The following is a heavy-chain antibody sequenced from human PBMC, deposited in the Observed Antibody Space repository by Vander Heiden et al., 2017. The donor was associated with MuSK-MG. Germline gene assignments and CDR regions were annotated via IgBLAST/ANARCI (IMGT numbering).Heavy chain of an antibody. J-gene: IGHJ3*02. CDR3: ARDVGWELLGNDAFDI. CDR2: INTNTGNP. CDR1: VYTFTSYA. V-gene: IGHV7-4-1*02. D-gene: IGHD1-26*01. Sequence: QLLLVQSGSELKKPGASVKASCKAPVYTFTSYAMNWVRQAPGQGLEWMGWINTNTGNPTYAQGFTGRFVFSLDTSVSTAYLQISSRKAEDTAVYYCARDVGWELLGNDAFDIWGQGTMVTVSS.